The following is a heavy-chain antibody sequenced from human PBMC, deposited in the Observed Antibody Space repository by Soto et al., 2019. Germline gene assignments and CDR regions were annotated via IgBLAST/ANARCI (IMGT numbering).Heavy chain of an antibody. V-gene: IGHV4-4*07. D-gene: IGHD5-12*01. CDR1: GGSISSYY. CDR2: IYTSGST. Sequence: PSETLSLTCTVSGGSISSYYWSWIRQPAGKGLEWIGRIYTSGSTNYNPSLKSRVTMSVDTSKNQFSLKLSSVTAADTAVYYCAHSGYDLRAFHYWRQGTLVTFYS. J-gene: IGHJ4*02. CDR3: AHSGYDLRAFHY.